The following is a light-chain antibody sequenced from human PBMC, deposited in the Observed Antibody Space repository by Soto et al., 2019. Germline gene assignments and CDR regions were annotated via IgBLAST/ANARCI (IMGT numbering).Light chain of an antibody. CDR2: AAS. CDR1: QGIISY. V-gene: IGKV1-9*01. J-gene: IGKJ4*01. Sequence: DIQLTQSPSFLSASVGGRVTITCRANQGIISYLAWYQQKPGRAPKLLIYAASTLQSGVPSRFSGSGFGTEFTLTISSLQPEDFATYYCLQVNSYPLTFGGGTKVEIK. CDR3: LQVNSYPLT.